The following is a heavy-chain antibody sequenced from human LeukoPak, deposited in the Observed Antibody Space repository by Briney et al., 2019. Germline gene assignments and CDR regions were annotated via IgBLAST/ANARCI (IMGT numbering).Heavy chain of an antibody. CDR1: GFIFNNYG. J-gene: IGHJ4*02. D-gene: IGHD3-22*01. CDR2: IYSDGSKQ. Sequence: GGSLRLSCAASGFIFNNYGMHWVRQAPGKGLGWVAVIYSDGSKQNYAGSAKGRFTISRDDSKNTVYLQMNSLRAEDTAVYYCAKDVRSGYFDYWGQGTLVTVSS. CDR3: AKDVRSGYFDY. V-gene: IGHV3-33*06.